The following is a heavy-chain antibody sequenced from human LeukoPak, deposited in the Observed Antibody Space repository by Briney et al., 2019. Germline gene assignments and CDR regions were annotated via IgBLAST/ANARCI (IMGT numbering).Heavy chain of an antibody. CDR1: GFTFSSYA. Sequence: GASLRLSCAASGFTFSSYAMSWVRQAPGKGLEWVLAISGSGGSTYYADSVKGRFTISRDNSKNTLYLQMNSLRAEDTAVYYCAKDQKSGVDTAMASWGQGTLVTVSS. V-gene: IGHV3-23*01. J-gene: IGHJ4*02. CDR3: AKDQKSGVDTAMAS. CDR2: ISGSGGST. D-gene: IGHD5-18*01.